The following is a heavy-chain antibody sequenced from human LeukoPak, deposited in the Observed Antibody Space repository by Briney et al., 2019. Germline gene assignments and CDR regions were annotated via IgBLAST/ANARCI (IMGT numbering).Heavy chain of an antibody. D-gene: IGHD3-22*01. CDR1: GFTFSKAW. Sequence: GGSLRLSCAASGFTFSKAWMSWVRQAPGKGLEWVANIKQDGSEKYYVDSVKGRFTISRDNAKNSLYLQMNSLRAEDTAVYYCARDPIYYDSSGYYYVLDYWGQGTLVTVSS. V-gene: IGHV3-7*01. CDR2: IKQDGSEK. J-gene: IGHJ4*02. CDR3: ARDPIYYDSSGYYYVLDY.